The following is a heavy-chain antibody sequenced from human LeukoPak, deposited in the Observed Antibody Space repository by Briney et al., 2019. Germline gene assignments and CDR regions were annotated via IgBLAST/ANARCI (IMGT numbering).Heavy chain of an antibody. CDR2: IYYSGST. D-gene: IGHD3-22*01. V-gene: IGHV4-59*01. CDR1: GGSISSYY. Sequence: PSETLSLTCTVSGGSISSYYWSWVRQPPGKGLEWIGYIYYSGSTNYNPSLKSRVTISVDTSKNQSSLKLSSVTAADTAVYYCARVADSGYYPYYFDYWGQGTLVTVSS. J-gene: IGHJ4*02. CDR3: ARVADSGYYPYYFDY.